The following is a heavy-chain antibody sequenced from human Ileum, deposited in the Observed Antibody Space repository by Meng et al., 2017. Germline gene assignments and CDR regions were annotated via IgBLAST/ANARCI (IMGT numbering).Heavy chain of an antibody. V-gene: IGHV4-4*02. CDR3: ATYGSGFTPPLDP. J-gene: IGHJ5*02. D-gene: IGHD3-10*01. Sequence: QVQLQESGPGLVKPSGTLFLTCAVPGGSISNGKWWSWVRQPAGKGLEWIGEISQSGTTNYYPSLNSRVSISLDKANNHLSLTLTSVTAADTAVYYCATYGSGFTPPLDPWGQGILVTVSS. CDR1: GGSISNGKW. CDR2: ISQSGTT.